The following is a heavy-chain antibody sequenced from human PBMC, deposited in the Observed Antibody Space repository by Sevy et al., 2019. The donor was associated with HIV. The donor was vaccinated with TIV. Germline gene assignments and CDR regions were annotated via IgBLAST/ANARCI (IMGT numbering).Heavy chain of an antibody. CDR1: GFTFSSYW. D-gene: IGHD5-12*01. V-gene: IGHV3-7*01. J-gene: IGHJ6*02. Sequence: GGSLRLSCAASGFTFSSYWMSWVRQAPGKGLEWVANIKQDGSEKYYVDSVKGRFTISRDNAKNSLYLQMNSLRAEDTAVYYCAREGGYDSSYYYYGMDVWGQGTTVTVSS. CDR3: AREGGYDSSYYYYGMDV. CDR2: IKQDGSEK.